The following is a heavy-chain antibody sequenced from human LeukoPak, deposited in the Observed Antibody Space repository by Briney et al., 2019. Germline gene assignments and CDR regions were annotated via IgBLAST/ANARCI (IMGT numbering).Heavy chain of an antibody. CDR2: INPNSGGT. CDR1: GYTFTGYY. CDR3: ARVLYYYDSSGYYYDY. J-gene: IGHJ4*02. Sequence: GSVTVSCKASGYTFTGYYMHWVRQAPGQGLEWMGWINPNSGGTNYAQKFQGRVTMTRDTSISTAYMELSRLRSDDTAVYYCARVLYYYDSSGYYYDYWGQGTLVTVSS. D-gene: IGHD3-22*01. V-gene: IGHV1-2*02.